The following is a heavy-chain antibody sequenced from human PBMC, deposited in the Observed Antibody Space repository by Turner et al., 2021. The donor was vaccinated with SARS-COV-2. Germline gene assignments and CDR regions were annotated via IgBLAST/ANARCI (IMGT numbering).Heavy chain of an antibody. CDR2: ILHSGTT. D-gene: IGHD2-21*02. V-gene: IGHV4-61*08. CDR1: GGSVRSGAYY. CDR3: ARGRGIVVVPDAIEYYWCDP. Sequence: QVQMQESGPGLVKYSEHLCLTCTVSGGSVRSGAYYWSWIRQCHGKALEWSGEILHSGTTSYNPSLNSRVTISLDTSKNQFSLKLISVTASDTAVYYCARGRGIVVVPDAIEYYWCDPWGQGTLFTFSS. J-gene: IGHJ5*02.